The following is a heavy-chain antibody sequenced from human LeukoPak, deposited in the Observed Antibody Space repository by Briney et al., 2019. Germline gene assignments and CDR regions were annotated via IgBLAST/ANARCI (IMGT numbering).Heavy chain of an antibody. CDR1: GFRFSSYA. CDR3: ARIVVPRGSSSDP. J-gene: IGHJ5*02. D-gene: IGHD6-6*01. CDR2: IKQDGSEK. V-gene: IGHV3-7*01. Sequence: GGSLRLSCAASGFRFSSYAMSWVRQAPGKGLEWVANIKQDGSEKYYVDSVKGRFTISRDNAKNSLYLQMNSLRAEDTAVYYCARIVVPRGSSSDPWGQGTLVTVSS.